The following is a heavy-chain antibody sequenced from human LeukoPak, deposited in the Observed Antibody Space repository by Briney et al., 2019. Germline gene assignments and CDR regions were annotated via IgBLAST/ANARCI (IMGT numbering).Heavy chain of an antibody. CDR2: IIPILGIA. V-gene: IGHV1-69*02. Sequence: SVKVSCKASGGTFSSYTISWVRQAPGQGLEWLGRIIPILGIANYAQKFQGRVTITADKSTSTAYIELSSLRSEDTAVYYYARSHLRALTRQMDVWGKGTTVTVSS. D-gene: IGHD4-11*01. CDR3: ARSHLRALTRQMDV. J-gene: IGHJ6*04. CDR1: GGTFSSYT.